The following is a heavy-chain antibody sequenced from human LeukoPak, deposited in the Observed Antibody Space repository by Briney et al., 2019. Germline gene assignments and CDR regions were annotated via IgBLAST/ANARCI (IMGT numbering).Heavy chain of an antibody. D-gene: IGHD6-13*01. CDR2: ISISGGST. Sequence: GGSLRLSCAASGFTFSSYSMNWVRQAPGKGLEWVSYISISGGSTYYADSVKGRFTISSDNAKNSLYLQMNSLRAEDTAIYYCARDWGSSYFDYWGQGTLVTVSS. CDR1: GFTFSSYS. CDR3: ARDWGSSYFDY. V-gene: IGHV3-48*04. J-gene: IGHJ4*02.